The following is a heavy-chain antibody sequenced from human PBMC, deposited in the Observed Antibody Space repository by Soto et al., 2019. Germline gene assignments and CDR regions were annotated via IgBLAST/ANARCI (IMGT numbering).Heavy chain of an antibody. CDR1: GFTFSSYA. J-gene: IGHJ4*02. CDR2: ISGSGGST. CDR3: AKAYSRSGWPPTDY. D-gene: IGHD6-19*01. Sequence: GGSLRLSCAASGFTFSSYAMSWVRQAPGKGLEWVSAISGSGGSTYYADSVKGRFTISRDNSKNTLYLQMNSLRAEDTAVYYCAKAYSRSGWPPTDYWGQGTLVTVSS. V-gene: IGHV3-23*01.